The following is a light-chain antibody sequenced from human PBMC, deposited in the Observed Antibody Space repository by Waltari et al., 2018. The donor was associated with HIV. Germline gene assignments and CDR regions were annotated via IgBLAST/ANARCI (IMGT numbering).Light chain of an antibody. Sequence: DILMTQSPVSLAVSLGARATINCKSRQTLLYSSNNKNYLSWYQHKPGQPPKLLIYWASTRQAGVPDRFSGSGSGTNFTLTSNKLQSEDVATYYCQQYDRTPLTFGGGTKVGLK. J-gene: IGKJ4*01. V-gene: IGKV4-1*01. CDR1: QTLLYSSNNKNY. CDR2: WAS. CDR3: QQYDRTPLT.